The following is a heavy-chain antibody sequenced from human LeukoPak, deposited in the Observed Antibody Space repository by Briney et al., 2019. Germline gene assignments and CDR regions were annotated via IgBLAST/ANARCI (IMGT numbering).Heavy chain of an antibody. Sequence: HPGGSLRLSCAASGFTFDDYAMHWVWQAPGKGLEWVSGISWNSGSIGYADSVKGRFTISRDNSKNTLYLQMNSLRAEDTAVYYCARDLGDIVVVPAAIDTALYGMDVWGQGTTVTVSS. V-gene: IGHV3-9*01. D-gene: IGHD2-2*02. J-gene: IGHJ6*02. CDR3: ARDLGDIVVVPAAIDTALYGMDV. CDR2: ISWNSGSI. CDR1: GFTFDDYA.